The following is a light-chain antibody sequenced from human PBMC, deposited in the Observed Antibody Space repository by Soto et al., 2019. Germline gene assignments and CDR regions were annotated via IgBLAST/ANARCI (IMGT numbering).Light chain of an antibody. V-gene: IGLV4-69*01. Sequence: QLVLTQSPSASASLGASVKLTCTLSSGHSSYAIAWHQQQPEKGPRYLMKLNSDGSHSEGDGIPDRFSGSSSGAERYLTISSLQSEDEADYYCQTWGTGALWVFGGGTKLTVL. CDR3: QTWGTGALWV. CDR2: LNSDGSH. CDR1: SGHSSYA. J-gene: IGLJ3*02.